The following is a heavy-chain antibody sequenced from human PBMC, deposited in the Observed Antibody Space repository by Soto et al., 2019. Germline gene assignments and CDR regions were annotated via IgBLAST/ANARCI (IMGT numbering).Heavy chain of an antibody. CDR1: RYNFRDDW. J-gene: IGHJ4*01. CDR3: VRLAWIRRWGPMSYFDY. CDR2: ISPDDSDT. V-gene: IGHV5-51*01. D-gene: IGHD5-18*01. Sequence: ECLQSSCKRSRYNFRDDWIAWVRHMPGKSMEWMGIISPDDSDTRYRPSFQGQVTISVDKSVSTAYLQWTSLHPSDTAIYYCVRLAWIRRWGPMSYFDYWGRGTQVIVSS.